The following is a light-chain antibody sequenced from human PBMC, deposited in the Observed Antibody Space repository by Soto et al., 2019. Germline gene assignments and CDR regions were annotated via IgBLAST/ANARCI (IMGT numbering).Light chain of an antibody. CDR2: EVS. V-gene: IGLV2-14*01. J-gene: IGLJ1*01. Sequence: QSALTQPASVSGSPGQSITISCTGTSSDFGGYNYVSWYQQHPGKVPKLMIYEVSNRPSGVSNRFSGSKSGNTASLTISGLQAEDDAYYYCSSYTSSSTLVFGTGTKLTVL. CDR3: SSYTSSSTLV. CDR1: SSDFGGYNY.